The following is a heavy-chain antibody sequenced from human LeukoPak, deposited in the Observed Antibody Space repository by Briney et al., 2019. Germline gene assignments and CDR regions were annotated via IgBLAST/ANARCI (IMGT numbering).Heavy chain of an antibody. CDR1: GFTFSNCA. D-gene: IGHD5-18*01. Sequence: GGSLRLTCAASGFTFSNCAMSWVRQAPGKGLEWVSRISGSGGSTYYADSVKGPFTISRDTSKNTLSLQMNSLRAEDTAVYYCAKEIQLWLTPFDYWGQGTLVTVSS. V-gene: IGHV3-23*01. J-gene: IGHJ4*02. CDR2: ISGSGGST. CDR3: AKEIQLWLTPFDY.